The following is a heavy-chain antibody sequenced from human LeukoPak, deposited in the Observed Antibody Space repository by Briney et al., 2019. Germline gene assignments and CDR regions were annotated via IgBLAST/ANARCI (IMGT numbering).Heavy chain of an antibody. CDR3: AKGSYDPDYYYYYMDV. J-gene: IGHJ6*03. CDR1: GFTFSSYA. D-gene: IGHD5-12*01. Sequence: GGSLRLSCAASGFTFSSYAMSWVRQAPGKGLEWVSAISGSGGSTYYADSVKGRFTISRDNSENTLYVQMNSLRAEDTAVYYCAKGSYDPDYYYYYMDVWGKGTTVTVSS. V-gene: IGHV3-23*01. CDR2: ISGSGGST.